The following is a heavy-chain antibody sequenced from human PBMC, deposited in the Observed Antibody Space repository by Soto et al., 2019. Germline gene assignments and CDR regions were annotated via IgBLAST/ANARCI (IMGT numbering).Heavy chain of an antibody. J-gene: IGHJ3*02. CDR2: IKSKTDGGTT. Sequence: GGSLRLSCAACGFTFSNAWMSWVRQAPGKGLEWVGRIKSKTDGGTTDYAAPVKGRFTISRDDSKNTLYLQMNSLKTEDTAVYYCTTDGVVVPAATADAFDIWGQGTMVTVSS. CDR3: TTDGVVVPAATADAFDI. D-gene: IGHD2-2*01. CDR1: GFTFSNAW. V-gene: IGHV3-15*01.